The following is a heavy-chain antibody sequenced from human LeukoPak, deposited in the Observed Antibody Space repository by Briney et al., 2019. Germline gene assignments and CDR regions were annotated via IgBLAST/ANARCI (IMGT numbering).Heavy chain of an antibody. CDR1: AFTFSSYG. V-gene: IGHV3-23*01. Sequence: GGTLRLSCAASAFTFSSYGMSWVRQAPGKGLEWVSAISGDGRDIFYADAVKGRFTISRDNSKNTLYLQMNSLRAEDTAVYYCARDNTDWGYSSSWYYFDYWGQGTLVTVSS. CDR3: ARDNTDWGYSSSWYYFDY. D-gene: IGHD6-13*01. J-gene: IGHJ4*02. CDR2: ISGDGRDI.